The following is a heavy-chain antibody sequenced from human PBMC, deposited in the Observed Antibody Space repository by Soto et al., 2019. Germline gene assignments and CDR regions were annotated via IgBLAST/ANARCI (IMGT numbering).Heavy chain of an antibody. Sequence: QVQLQESGPGLVKPSQTLSLTCTVSGGSISSGGYYWSWIRQHPGKGLEWIGYIYYSGSTYYNPSLKSRVTISVDPSKNQFSLKLSSVTAADTAVYYCARVGCISTSCYRGGWFDPWGQGTLVTVSS. V-gene: IGHV4-31*03. CDR3: ARVGCISTSCYRGGWFDP. J-gene: IGHJ5*02. CDR1: GGSISSGGYY. D-gene: IGHD2-2*01. CDR2: IYYSGST.